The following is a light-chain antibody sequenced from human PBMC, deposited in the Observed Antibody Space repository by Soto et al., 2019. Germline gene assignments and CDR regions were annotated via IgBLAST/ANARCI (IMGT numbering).Light chain of an antibody. CDR1: QSVSRN. J-gene: IGKJ1*01. V-gene: IGKV3-15*01. CDR3: QQYNNWLWT. CDR2: DAS. Sequence: EIVMTQSPATLSVSPGERATLSCRASQSVSRNVAWYQQKPGQAPRLLIHDASTRATGISVRFSGSGSGTGFTLTISSLQSEDFAVYYCQQYNNWLWTFGQGTKVEIK.